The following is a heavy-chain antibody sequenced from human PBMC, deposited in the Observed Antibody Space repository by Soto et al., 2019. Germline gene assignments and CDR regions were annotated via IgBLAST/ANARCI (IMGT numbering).Heavy chain of an antibody. D-gene: IGHD5-12*01. Sequence: SVKFCCKTSGDAFSTDIIPWVRQAPGKGLEWMGRITPLLDTTNYAQKFQGRVTITADKSTGTAYMELNSLRSEDTAVYYCVRDSPIGSTFSGYDGIDYWG. V-gene: IGHV1-69*08. CDR2: ITPLLDTT. J-gene: IGHJ4*01. CDR3: VRDSPIGSTFSGYDGIDY. CDR1: GDAFSTDI.